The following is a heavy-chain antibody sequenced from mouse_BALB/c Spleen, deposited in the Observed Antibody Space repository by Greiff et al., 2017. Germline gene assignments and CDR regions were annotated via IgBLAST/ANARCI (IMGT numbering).Heavy chain of an antibody. D-gene: IGHD1-1*01. Sequence: EVQLVESGGGLVKPGGSLKLSCAASGFAFSSYDMSWVRQTPEKRLEWVAYISSGGGSTYYPDTVKGRFTISRDNAKNTLYLQMSSLKSEDTAMYYCARHPRYYGSSSYAMDYWGQGTSVTVSS. CDR2: ISSGGGST. J-gene: IGHJ4*01. V-gene: IGHV5-12-1*01. CDR3: ARHPRYYGSSSYAMDY. CDR1: GFAFSSYD.